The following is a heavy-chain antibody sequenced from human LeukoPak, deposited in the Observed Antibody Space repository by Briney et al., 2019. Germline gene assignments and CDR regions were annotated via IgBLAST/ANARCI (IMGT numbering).Heavy chain of an antibody. Sequence: GGSLRLSCAASGFSCSSYDMNWVRQAPGKGLEWVSYISSSGSTIYYADSVKGRFTISRDNAKNSLYLQMNSLRAEDAAIYSCARDHQEAGNYFDYWGQGTLVTVSS. J-gene: IGHJ4*02. CDR2: ISSSGSTI. CDR3: ARDHQEAGNYFDY. CDR1: GFSCSSYD. V-gene: IGHV3-48*03. D-gene: IGHD6-19*01.